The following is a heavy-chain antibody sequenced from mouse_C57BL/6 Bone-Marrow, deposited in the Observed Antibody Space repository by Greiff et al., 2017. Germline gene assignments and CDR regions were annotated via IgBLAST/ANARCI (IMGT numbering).Heavy chain of an antibody. J-gene: IGHJ3*01. CDR3: ARRGGSSPWFAY. D-gene: IGHD1-1*01. CDR1: GYTFTDYY. V-gene: IGHV1-19*01. CDR2: INPYNGGT. Sequence: VQLKQSGPVLVKPGASVKMSCKASGYTFTDYYMNWVKQSHGKSLEWIGVINPYNGGTSYNQKFKGKATLTVDKSSSTAYMELNSLTSEDSAVYYCARRGGSSPWFAYWGQGTLVTVSA.